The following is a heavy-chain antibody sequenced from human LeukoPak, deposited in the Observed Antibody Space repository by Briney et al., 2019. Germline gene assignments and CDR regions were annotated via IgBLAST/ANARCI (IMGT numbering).Heavy chain of an antibody. CDR1: GFSFSNYA. Sequence: GGSLRLSCSASGFSFSNYAMHWVRQAPGKGLEYVSAISSNGGSTYYADSVKGRFTISRDNSKNTLYLQVSSLRAEDTAVYYCVKDIHYYGSGNYYNGYFDYWGLGTLVTVSS. D-gene: IGHD3-10*01. CDR2: ISSNGGST. CDR3: VKDIHYYGSGNYYNGYFDY. J-gene: IGHJ4*02. V-gene: IGHV3-64D*09.